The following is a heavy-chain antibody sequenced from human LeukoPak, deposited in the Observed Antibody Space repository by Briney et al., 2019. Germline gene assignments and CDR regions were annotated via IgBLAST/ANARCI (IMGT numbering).Heavy chain of an antibody. Sequence: GRSLRLSCAASGFTFSSYGMHWVRQAPGKGLERVAVISYDGSNKYYADSVKGRFTISRDNSKNTLYLQMNSLRAEDTAVYYCAKVGWGDAFHIWGQGTMVTVSS. CDR2: ISYDGSNK. CDR1: GFTFSSYG. J-gene: IGHJ3*02. D-gene: IGHD7-27*01. V-gene: IGHV3-30*18. CDR3: AKVGWGDAFHI.